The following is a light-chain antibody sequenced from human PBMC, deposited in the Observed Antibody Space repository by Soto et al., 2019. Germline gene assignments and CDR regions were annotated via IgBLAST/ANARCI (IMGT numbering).Light chain of an antibody. V-gene: IGLV4-69*01. Sequence: QSVLTQSPSASASLGASVKLTCTLSSGHSSYAIAWHQQQPEKGPRYLMKLNSDGSHSKGDGIPDRFSGSSSGAERYLTISSLQSDDEADYYCQTWGTGPYVVFGGGTKLTVL. J-gene: IGLJ2*01. CDR1: SGHSSYA. CDR3: QTWGTGPYVV. CDR2: LNSDGSH.